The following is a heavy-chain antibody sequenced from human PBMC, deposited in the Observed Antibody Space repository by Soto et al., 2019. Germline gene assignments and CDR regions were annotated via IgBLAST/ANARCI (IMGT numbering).Heavy chain of an antibody. V-gene: IGHV4-59*01. CDR3: ARGIGDGDYYGWFDP. CDR2: IYYSGST. Sequence: SETLSLTCTVSGGSISSYYWSWIRQPPGKGLEWIGYIYYSGSTNYNPSLKSRVTISVDTSKNQFSLKLSSVTAADTAVYYCARGIGDGDYYGWFDPWGQGTLVTVSS. J-gene: IGHJ5*02. D-gene: IGHD4-17*01. CDR1: GGSISSYY.